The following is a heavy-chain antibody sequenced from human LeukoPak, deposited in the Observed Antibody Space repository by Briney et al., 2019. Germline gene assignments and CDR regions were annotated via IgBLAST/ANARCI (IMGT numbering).Heavy chain of an antibody. V-gene: IGHV4-59*08. Sequence: PSETLSLTCTVSGGSISGYYWSWSRQPPGKGLEWIGYVYDNGNTNYNPSLKSRVTILVDTSKNQFSLKLTSLTAADTAVYYCARQPYCGGDCFLDSWGQGTLVTVSS. D-gene: IGHD2-21*01. CDR1: GGSISGYY. J-gene: IGHJ4*02. CDR2: VYDNGNT. CDR3: ARQPYCGGDCFLDS.